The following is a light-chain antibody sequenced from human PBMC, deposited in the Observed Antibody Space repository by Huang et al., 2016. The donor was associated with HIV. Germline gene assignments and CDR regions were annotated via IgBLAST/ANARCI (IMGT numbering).Light chain of an antibody. CDR1: QSASTY. CDR2: DAT. Sequence: EIVLTQSPATLSLSPGERATLSCRASQSASTYLACYQQKPGQPPRLLIYDATNRATGTPARFSGSGSGTDFTLTISSQEPEDFAVDYCQQRNNWPPWTFGQGTKVEVK. V-gene: IGKV3-11*01. CDR3: QQRNNWPPWT. J-gene: IGKJ1*01.